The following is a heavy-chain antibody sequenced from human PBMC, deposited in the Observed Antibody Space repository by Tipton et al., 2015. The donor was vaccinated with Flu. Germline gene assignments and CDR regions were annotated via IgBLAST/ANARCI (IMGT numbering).Heavy chain of an antibody. CDR3: ARVGSRLNSYGMDV. Sequence: SLRLSCATSGFTASSNHMSWVRQAPGKRPECVSVIYRGGNTYYADSVKGRFTISRDNSKDTLYLQMNSLRAEDTAVYYCARVGSRLNSYGMDVWGQGTTVTVSS. CDR2: IYRGGNT. V-gene: IGHV3-53*01. D-gene: IGHD2-15*01. CDR1: GFTASSNH. J-gene: IGHJ6*02.